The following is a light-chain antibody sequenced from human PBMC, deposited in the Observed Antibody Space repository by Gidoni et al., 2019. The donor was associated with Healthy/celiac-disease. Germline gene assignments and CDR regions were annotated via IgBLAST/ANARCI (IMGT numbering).Light chain of an antibody. CDR3: QQRSNWPLT. J-gene: IGKJ4*01. V-gene: IGKV3-11*01. Sequence: EIVLTQSPATLSLSPGERATLSCRASQSVSSYLAWYQQKPGQAPRLLIYDASNRATGIPARFSGSGSGTDFTLTIGGLEPEDFAVYYCQQRSNWPLTFXGXTKVEIK. CDR2: DAS. CDR1: QSVSSY.